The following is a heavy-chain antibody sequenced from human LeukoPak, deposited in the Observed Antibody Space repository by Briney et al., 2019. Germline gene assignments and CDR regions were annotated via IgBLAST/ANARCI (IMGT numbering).Heavy chain of an antibody. D-gene: IGHD3-9*01. CDR1: GYTFTSYG. CDR3: ARVNYDILTGYYNP. Sequence: ASVTVSCKASGYTFTSYGISWVRQAPGQGLEWMGWISAYNGNTNYAQKLQGRVTMTTDTSTSTAYMELRSLRSDDTAVYYCARVNYDILTGYYNPWGQGTLVTVSS. J-gene: IGHJ5*02. V-gene: IGHV1-18*01. CDR2: ISAYNGNT.